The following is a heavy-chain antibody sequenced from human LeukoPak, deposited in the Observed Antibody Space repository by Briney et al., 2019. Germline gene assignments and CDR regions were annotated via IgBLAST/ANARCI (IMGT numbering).Heavy chain of an antibody. Sequence: TGGSLRLSCAVSGFTFRTYWMHWVRQVPGEGLVWVSRINEDGSITNYADSVKGRFSISRDNAKNTLYLQMNSLRAEDTAVYYCAKSPKDSGYYEPIDYWGQGTLVTVSS. CDR2: INEDGSIT. CDR3: AKSPKDSGYYEPIDY. D-gene: IGHD3-22*01. J-gene: IGHJ4*02. V-gene: IGHV3-74*01. CDR1: GFTFRTYW.